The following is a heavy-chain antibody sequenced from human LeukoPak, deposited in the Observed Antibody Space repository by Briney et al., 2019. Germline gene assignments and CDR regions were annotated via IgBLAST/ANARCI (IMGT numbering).Heavy chain of an antibody. V-gene: IGHV5-51*01. CDR1: GYSFTSYW. J-gene: IGHJ5*02. D-gene: IGHD3-3*01. CDR2: IYPGDSDT. Sequence: GESLKISCKGSGYSFTSYWIGWVRQMPGKGLEWMGIIYPGDSDTRYSPSFQGQVTISADKSISTAYLQWSSLKASDTAMYYCARQPSRPYYDFWSGYYVWFDPWGQGTLVIVSS. CDR3: ARQPSRPYYDFWSGYYVWFDP.